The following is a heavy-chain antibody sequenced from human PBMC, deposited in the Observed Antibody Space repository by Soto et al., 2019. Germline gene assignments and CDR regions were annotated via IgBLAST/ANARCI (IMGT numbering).Heavy chain of an antibody. V-gene: IGHV3-9*01. J-gene: IGHJ6*02. D-gene: IGHD2-15*01. CDR1: GFNFDPYV. Sequence: EVQLVESGGGLVQPGRSLRLSCAASGFNFDPYVMHWVRQVPGKGLEWVSGLSWNSDTIRYADSVKGRFTISRENAKNSVYLQLNGLRPEDSALYFCAKVGVADTPPRSSSSGMDVWGQGTRVTVSS. CDR3: AKVGVADTPPRSSSSGMDV. CDR2: LSWNSDTI.